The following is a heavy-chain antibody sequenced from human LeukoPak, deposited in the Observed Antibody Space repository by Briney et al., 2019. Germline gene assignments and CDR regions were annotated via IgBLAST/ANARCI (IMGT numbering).Heavy chain of an antibody. D-gene: IGHD4-23*01. Sequence: GGSLRLSCAASGFTFSSYDFHWVRQGTGKGLEWVSSIGTGGNTYYLASVKGRFTISRDNAKNTLYLQMNSLRAEDTAVYYCARDHYGGNSDYWGQGTLVTVSS. J-gene: IGHJ4*02. CDR2: IGTGGNT. CDR1: GFTFSSYD. CDR3: ARDHYGGNSDY. V-gene: IGHV3-13*01.